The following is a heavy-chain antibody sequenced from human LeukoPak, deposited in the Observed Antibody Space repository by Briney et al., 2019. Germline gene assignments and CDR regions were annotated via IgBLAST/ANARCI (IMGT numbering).Heavy chain of an antibody. Sequence: GGSLRLSCAASGFTFSSYGMTWVRQAPGKGLEWVSYISSSSSTIYYADSVKGRFTISRDNSKNTLYLQMNSLRAEDTAVYYCAKDDGWLQPSYYFDYWGQGTLVTVSS. CDR3: AKDDGWLQPSYYFDY. CDR2: ISSSSSTI. CDR1: GFTFSSYG. V-gene: IGHV3-48*01. D-gene: IGHD5-24*01. J-gene: IGHJ4*02.